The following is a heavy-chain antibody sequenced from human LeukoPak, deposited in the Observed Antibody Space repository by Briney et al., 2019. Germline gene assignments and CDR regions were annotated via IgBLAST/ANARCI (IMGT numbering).Heavy chain of an antibody. V-gene: IGHV1-69*04. CDR3: AYQEYSSSSENY. D-gene: IGHD6-6*01. CDR1: GGTFSSYA. J-gene: IGHJ4*02. CDR2: IIPILGIA. Sequence: SVKVSCKASGGTFSSYAISWVRQAPGQGLEWMGRIIPILGIANYAQKFQGRVTITADKSTSTAYMELSSLRSEDTAVYCCAYQEYSSSSENYWGQGTLVTVSS.